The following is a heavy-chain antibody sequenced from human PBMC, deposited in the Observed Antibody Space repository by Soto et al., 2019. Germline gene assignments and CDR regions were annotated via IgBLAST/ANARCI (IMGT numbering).Heavy chain of an antibody. CDR2: IYYSGST. D-gene: IGHD5-12*01. CDR3: ARILVDIVVYGMDV. Sequence: QVQLQESGPGLVKPSQTLSLTCTVSGGSISSGDYYWSWIRQPPGKGLEWIGYIYYSGSTYYNPSLKRRVITSVDTSKIQFSLKLSSVTAADTAVYYCARILVDIVVYGMDVWGQGTTVTVSS. CDR1: GGSISSGDYY. V-gene: IGHV4-30-4*01. J-gene: IGHJ6*02.